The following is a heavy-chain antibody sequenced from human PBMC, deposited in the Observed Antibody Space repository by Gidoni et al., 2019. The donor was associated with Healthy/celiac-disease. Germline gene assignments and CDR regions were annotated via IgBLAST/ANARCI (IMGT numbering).Heavy chain of an antibody. CDR3: AASDHF. CDR1: GFIFKNAW. V-gene: IGHV3-15*07. J-gene: IGHJ4*02. CDR2: IKSEADGGTI. Sequence: EVQLVESGGGLVAPGGSLRLSCAAAGFIFKNAWMNWVRQAPGQGLEWVGRIKSEADGGTIDYGAPMKDRFTISRDDSKNTLYLQMNSLKIEDTAVYYCAASDHFWGQGTLVTVSS.